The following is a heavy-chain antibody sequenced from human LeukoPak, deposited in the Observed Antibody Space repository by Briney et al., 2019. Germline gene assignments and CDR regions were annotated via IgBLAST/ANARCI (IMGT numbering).Heavy chain of an antibody. J-gene: IGHJ4*02. CDR2: ISWNSGNR. Sequence: GGSLRLSCAASGFTFDEYAMHWVRQVPGKGLEWVSGISWNSGNRGYADSVKGRFTISRDNAKNSLYLQMNSLRPEDTAFYYCAKADSSGYPPTYWGQGTLVTVSS. CDR1: GFTFDEYA. CDR3: AKADSSGYPPTY. V-gene: IGHV3-9*01. D-gene: IGHD3-10*01.